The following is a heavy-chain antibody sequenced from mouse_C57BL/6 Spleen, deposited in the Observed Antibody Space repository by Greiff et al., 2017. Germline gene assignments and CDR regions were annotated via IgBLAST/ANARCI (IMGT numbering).Heavy chain of an antibody. CDR1: GFTFSSYA. J-gene: IGHJ4*01. CDR2: ISDGGSYT. CDR3: ARVVLSNYEYDEGMDY. Sequence: EVQLVESGGGLVKPGGSLKLSCAASGFTFSSYAMSWVRQTPEKRLEWVATISDGGSYTYYPDNVKGRFTISRDNAKNNLYLQMSHLKSEDTAMYYCARVVLSNYEYDEGMDYWGQGTSVTVSS. D-gene: IGHD2-4*01. V-gene: IGHV5-4*01.